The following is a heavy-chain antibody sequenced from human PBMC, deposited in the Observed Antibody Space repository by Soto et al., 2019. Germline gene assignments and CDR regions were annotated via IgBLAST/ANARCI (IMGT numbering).Heavy chain of an antibody. CDR3: ARSQGHGFGESTYPFDY. V-gene: IGHV1-2*02. J-gene: IGHJ4*02. CDR2: INPNSGGT. D-gene: IGHD3-10*01. Sequence: QVQLVQSGAEVKKPGASVKVSCKASGYTFTGYYMHWVRQAPGQGLEWMGWINPNSGGTNYAQKFQGRVTMTRDTSISTAYMELRSLRSDDTAVYYCARSQGHGFGESTYPFDYWGQGTLVTVSS. CDR1: GYTFTGYY.